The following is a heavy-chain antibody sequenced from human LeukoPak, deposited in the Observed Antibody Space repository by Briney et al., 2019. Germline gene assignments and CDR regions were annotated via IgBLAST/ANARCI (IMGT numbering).Heavy chain of an antibody. Sequence: PSETLSLTCTVSGGSISSSSYYWGWIRQPPGKGLEWIGSIYYSGSTYYNPSLKSRVTISVDTSKNQSSLKLSSVTAADTAVYYCARHPDYDDNWFDPWGQGTLVTVSS. CDR1: GGSISSSSYY. V-gene: IGHV4-39*01. CDR3: ARHPDYDDNWFDP. CDR2: IYYSGST. J-gene: IGHJ5*02. D-gene: IGHD3-16*01.